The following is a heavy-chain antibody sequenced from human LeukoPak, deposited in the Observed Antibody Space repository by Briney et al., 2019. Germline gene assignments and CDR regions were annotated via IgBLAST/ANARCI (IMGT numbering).Heavy chain of an antibody. J-gene: IGHJ3*02. D-gene: IGHD3-22*01. CDR1: GYSISSGYY. Sequence: PSETLSLTCTVSGYSISSGYYWSWIRQPPGKGLEWIGEINHSGSTNYNPSLKSRVTISVDTSKNQFSLKLSSVTAADTAVYYCARLHLYDSSGYTPTVGHAFDIWGQGTMVTVSS. CDR3: ARLHLYDSSGYTPTVGHAFDI. CDR2: INHSGST. V-gene: IGHV4-38-2*02.